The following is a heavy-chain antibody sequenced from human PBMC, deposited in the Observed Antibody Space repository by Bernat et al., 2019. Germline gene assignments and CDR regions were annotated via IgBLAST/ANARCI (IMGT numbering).Heavy chain of an antibody. Sequence: EVQLVESGGGLVQPGGSLRLSCAASGFTFSSYWMHWVRQAPGKGLVWVSRINSDGSSTSYADSVKGRFTISRDNAKNTLYLQMNSLRAEDTAVYYCVIAVAGSYYFDYWGQGTLVTVSS. V-gene: IGHV3-74*01. D-gene: IGHD6-13*01. CDR2: INSDGSST. CDR3: VIAVAGSYYFDY. CDR1: GFTFSSYW. J-gene: IGHJ4*02.